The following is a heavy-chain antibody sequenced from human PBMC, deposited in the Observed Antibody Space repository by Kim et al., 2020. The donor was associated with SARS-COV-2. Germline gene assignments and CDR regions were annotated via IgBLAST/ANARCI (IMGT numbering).Heavy chain of an antibody. CDR2: IYYSGST. Sequence: SETLSLTCTVSGGSISSSSYYWGWIRQPPGKGLEWIGSIYYSGSTYYNPSLKSRVTISVDTSKNQFSLKLSSVTAADTAVYYCARQLWWELPRPFDYWGQGTLVTVSS. CDR1: GGSISSSSYY. V-gene: IGHV4-39*01. J-gene: IGHJ4*02. D-gene: IGHD1-26*01. CDR3: ARQLWWELPRPFDY.